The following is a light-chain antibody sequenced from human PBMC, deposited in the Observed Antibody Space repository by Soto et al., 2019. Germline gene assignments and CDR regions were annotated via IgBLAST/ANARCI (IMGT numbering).Light chain of an antibody. CDR2: DVV. V-gene: IGLV2-8*01. Sequence: QSRLAQTASATGSPGQSFTIACTGTSRDVGTHNYVSWYQQYPGKAPKLLIYDVVKRPSGIPHRFSGSKSGNTASLTVSGLQAHAEADYYCFSYAGGSTFVFGTGTKVTV. J-gene: IGLJ1*01. CDR3: FSYAGGSTFV. CDR1: SRDVGTHNY.